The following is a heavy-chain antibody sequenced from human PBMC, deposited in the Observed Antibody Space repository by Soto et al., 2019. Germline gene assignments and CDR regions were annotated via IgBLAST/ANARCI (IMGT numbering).Heavy chain of an antibody. D-gene: IGHD6-13*01. CDR2: IIPILGIA. CDR3: ARDPNRLAAAGTLFDY. V-gene: IGHV1-69*08. Sequence: QVQLVQSGAEVKKPGSSVKVSCKASGGTFSSYTISWVRQAPGQGLEWMGRIIPILGIANYAQQFQGRVTITADKSTMTAYMELSSLRSEDAAVYYCARDPNRLAAAGTLFDYWGQGTLVAVSS. CDR1: GGTFSSYT. J-gene: IGHJ4*02.